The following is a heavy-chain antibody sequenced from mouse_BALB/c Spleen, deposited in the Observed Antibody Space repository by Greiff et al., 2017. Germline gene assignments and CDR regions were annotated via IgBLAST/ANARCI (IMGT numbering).Heavy chain of an antibody. CDR3: ARIRDGPGAMDY. D-gene: IGHD2-3*01. J-gene: IGHJ4*01. CDR2: INSNGGST. Sequence: EVKVVESGGGLVQPGGSLKLSCAASGFTFSSYGMSWVRQTPDKRLELVATINSNGGSTYYPDSVKGRFTISRDNAKNTLYLQMSSLKSEDTAMYYCARIRDGPGAMDYWGQGTSVTVSS. V-gene: IGHV5-6-3*01. CDR1: GFTFSSYG.